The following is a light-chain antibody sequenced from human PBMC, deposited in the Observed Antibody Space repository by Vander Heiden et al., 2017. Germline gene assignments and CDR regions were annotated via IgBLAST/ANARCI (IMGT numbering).Light chain of an antibody. V-gene: IGKV3-11*01. CDR1: QSVSSY. CDR3: QQRSNWPLT. CDR2: DAS. Sequence: EIVLTQSPATLSLSPGERATLSCRASQSVSSYLDWYQQKPGQAPRLLIYDASNSATGIPARFSVSGSGTDFTLTISSLEPADFAVYYCQQRSNWPLTFGGGTKVEIK. J-gene: IGKJ4*01.